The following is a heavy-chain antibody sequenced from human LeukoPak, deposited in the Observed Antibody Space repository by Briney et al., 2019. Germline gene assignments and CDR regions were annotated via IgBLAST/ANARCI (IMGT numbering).Heavy chain of an antibody. Sequence: GASVKVSCKASGYTFTGYYMHWVRQAPGQGLEWMGWINPNSGGTNYAQKFQGRVTMTRDTSISTAYMELSGLRSDDTAVYYCARTAYCGGDCLPYYFDYWGQGTLVTVSS. J-gene: IGHJ4*02. CDR1: GYTFTGYY. D-gene: IGHD2-21*01. CDR3: ARTAYCGGDCLPYYFDY. CDR2: INPNSGGT. V-gene: IGHV1-2*02.